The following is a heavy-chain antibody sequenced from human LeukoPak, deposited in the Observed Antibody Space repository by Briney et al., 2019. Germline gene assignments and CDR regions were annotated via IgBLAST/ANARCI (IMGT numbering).Heavy chain of an antibody. CDR2: IYYSGST. CDR1: GGSISSYY. Sequence: SETLSLTCTVSGGSISSYYWSWIREPPGKGLEWIGYIYYSGSTNYNPSLKSRVTISVDTSKNQFSLKLSSVTAADTAVYYCARRTGSAWDNYGDYVGPFDYWGQGTLVTVSS. CDR3: ARRTGSAWDNYGDYVGPFDY. V-gene: IGHV4-59*08. D-gene: IGHD4-17*01. J-gene: IGHJ4*02.